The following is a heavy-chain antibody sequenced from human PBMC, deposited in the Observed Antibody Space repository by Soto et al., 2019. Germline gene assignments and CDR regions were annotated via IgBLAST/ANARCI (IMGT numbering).Heavy chain of an antibody. CDR2: INPNSVGT. CDR1: GYNFTVYY. CDR3: AKGNCGDDDEFDS. V-gene: IGHV1-2*02. D-gene: IGHD5-12*01. Sequence: VKVSSNASGYNFTVYYMHWVRQAPGQGLEWMGWINPNSVGTHYAQNFPGRATMTWDTSITTAYMDLSGLRPDDTADFYCAKGNCGDDDEFDSWGQGTLVTVSS. J-gene: IGHJ4*02.